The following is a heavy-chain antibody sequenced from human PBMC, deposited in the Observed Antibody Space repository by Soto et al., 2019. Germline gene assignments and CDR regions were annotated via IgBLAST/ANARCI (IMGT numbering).Heavy chain of an antibody. CDR1: GGSISSGGYY. J-gene: IGHJ3*01. Sequence: SETLSLTCAVSGGSISSGGYYWSWIRQHPGKGLEWIGYIYYSGSTYYNPSLKSRVTISVDTSKNQFSLKLSSVTAADTAVYYCGRVSRGGCSGGSWWVPGDVFDFGGQGTRVPVSS. V-gene: IGHV4-31*11. CDR3: GRVSRGGCSGGSWWVPGDVFDF. CDR2: IYYSGST. D-gene: IGHD2-15*01.